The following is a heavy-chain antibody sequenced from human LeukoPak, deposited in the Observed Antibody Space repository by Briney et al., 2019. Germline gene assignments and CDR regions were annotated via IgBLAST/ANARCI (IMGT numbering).Heavy chain of an antibody. V-gene: IGHV4-59*08. CDR1: GGSFSSYY. J-gene: IGHJ4*02. CDR3: ASSHYDFWSGYLNLYDY. D-gene: IGHD3-3*01. Sequence: SETLSLTCTVSGGSFSSYYWSWIRQPPGKGLEWIGYIYYSGSTNYNPSLKSRVTISVDTSKNQFSLKLSSVTAADTAVYYCASSHYDFWSGYLNLYDYWGQGTLVTVSS. CDR2: IYYSGST.